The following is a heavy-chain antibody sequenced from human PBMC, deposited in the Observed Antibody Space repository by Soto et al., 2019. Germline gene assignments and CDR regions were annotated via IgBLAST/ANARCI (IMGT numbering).Heavy chain of an antibody. CDR2: ISWNGGTV. Sequence: PVGSLRLSCITSGFTFEDYAMHWVRQVPGRGLEWVSGISWNGGTVDYADSVRGRFTVSRDNSKRSLYMQMNNLRGEDTAFYYCAKGRSGCNDDALDIWGRGTMVTVSS. CDR3: AKGRSGCNDDALDI. D-gene: IGHD6-19*01. V-gene: IGHV3-9*01. J-gene: IGHJ3*02. CDR1: GFTFEDYA.